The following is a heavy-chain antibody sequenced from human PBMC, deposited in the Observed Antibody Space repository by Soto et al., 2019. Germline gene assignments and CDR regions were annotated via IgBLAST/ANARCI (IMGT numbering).Heavy chain of an antibody. V-gene: IGHV1-3*01. CDR2: FNAVNGNT. CDR3: ASNVGVTGE. CDR1: GYTFTSYA. J-gene: IGHJ4*02. D-gene: IGHD2-21*02. Sequence: QVQLVQSGSEVKKPGASVKVSCKSSGYTFTSYAMHWVRQAPGQRLEWMGWFNAVNGNTKYSQKFQGRVTITRDTTASRANMELSRLRSADTPVYYCASNVGVTGEWGQGTLVTVSS.